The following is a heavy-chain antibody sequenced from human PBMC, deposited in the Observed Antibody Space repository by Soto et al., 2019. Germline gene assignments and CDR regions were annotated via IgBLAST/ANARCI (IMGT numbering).Heavy chain of an antibody. CDR2: IKSKGSGATI. CDR3: TTDLTFYQDNAV. J-gene: IGHJ3*01. Sequence: EEQLVESGGGLVEPGGSLRLSCAGSGFKFSDAWMNWIRQAPGKGLEWVGRIKSKGSGATIDYAGPVKGSFIISRDDSKRQGFLAMNSLKNDQKTVYFCTTDLTFYQDNAVWGQGTMVTVSS. V-gene: IGHV3-15*07. CDR1: GFKFSDAW. D-gene: IGHD2-15*01.